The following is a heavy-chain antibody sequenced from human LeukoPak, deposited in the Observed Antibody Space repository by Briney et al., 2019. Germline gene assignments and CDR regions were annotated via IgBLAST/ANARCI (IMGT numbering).Heavy chain of an antibody. V-gene: IGHV3-49*05. Sequence: NPGGSLRLSCTASGFTFGDYAMSWFRQAPGKGLEWVGFIRSKAYGGTTEYAASVKGRFTISRDDSKSIAYLQMNSLKTEDTAVYYCTRDGGYSTRTFDYWGQGTLVTVSS. CDR2: IRSKAYGGTT. CDR3: TRDGGYSTRTFDY. D-gene: IGHD2/OR15-2a*01. CDR1: GFTFGDYA. J-gene: IGHJ4*02.